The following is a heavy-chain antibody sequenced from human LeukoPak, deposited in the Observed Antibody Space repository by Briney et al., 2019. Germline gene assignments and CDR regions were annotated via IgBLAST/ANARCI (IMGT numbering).Heavy chain of an antibody. V-gene: IGHV3-23*01. CDR2: ISGSGGST. D-gene: IGHD3-3*01. CDR1: GFTFSSYA. CDR3: AKDSYYDFWSGYYSGDAFDI. Sequence: GGSLRLSCAASGFTFSSYAMSWVRQAPGEGLEWVSAISGSGGSTYYADSVKGRFTISRDNSKNTLYLQMNSLRAEDTAVYYCAKDSYYDFWSGYYSGDAFDIWGQGTMVTVSS. J-gene: IGHJ3*02.